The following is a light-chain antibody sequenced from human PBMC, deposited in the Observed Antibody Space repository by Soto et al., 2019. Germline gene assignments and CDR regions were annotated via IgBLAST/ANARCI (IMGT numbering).Light chain of an antibody. Sequence: DIQLTQSPSFLSASVGDRVTITCRASQGISSYLAWYQQKPGKAPKLLIYAASTLQSGVPSRFSGSGSGTEFTLTIRSLQPEDFATYYCQQLNSYTPTFGGGTKVEIK. CDR2: AAS. J-gene: IGKJ4*01. CDR1: QGISSY. CDR3: QQLNSYTPT. V-gene: IGKV1-9*01.